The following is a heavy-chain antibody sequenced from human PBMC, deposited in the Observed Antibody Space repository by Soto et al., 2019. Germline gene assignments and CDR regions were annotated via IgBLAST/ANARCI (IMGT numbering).Heavy chain of an antibody. CDR2: IYYTGTT. D-gene: IGHD1-26*01. CDR1: GGSISPYY. CDR3: ARDRGVGTTNFDY. Sequence: QVQLQESGPGRMKPSETLSLTCTVSGGSISPYYWNWIRQPPGKGLEWIGYIYYTGTTNYNPSLKSRVTISVDTSKNQFSLKLSSVTAADTAVYYCARDRGVGTTNFDYWGQGTLVTVSS. J-gene: IGHJ4*02. V-gene: IGHV4-59*01.